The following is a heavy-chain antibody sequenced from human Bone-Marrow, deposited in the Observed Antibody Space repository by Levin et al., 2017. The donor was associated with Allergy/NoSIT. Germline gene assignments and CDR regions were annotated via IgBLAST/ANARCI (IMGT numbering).Heavy chain of an antibody. J-gene: IGHJ6*03. D-gene: IGHD4/OR15-4a*01. Sequence: QPGGSLRLSCEVSGFNFGAYAMNWVRQAPGKGLEWVSGISIGRASYYSDSVKGRFITSRDNAKNTVVLQMNSLRVEDTAVYYCAKVADDYRPGGLYYMDVWGKGTSVTVSS. CDR3: AKVADDYRPGGLYYMDV. V-gene: IGHV3-23*01. CDR2: ISIGRAS. CDR1: GFNFGAYA.